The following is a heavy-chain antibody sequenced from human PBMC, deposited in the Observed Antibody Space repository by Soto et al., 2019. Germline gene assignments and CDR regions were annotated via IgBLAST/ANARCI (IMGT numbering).Heavy chain of an antibody. CDR3: TRDPFAWSDVSDGMDV. J-gene: IGHJ6*02. D-gene: IGHD3-3*01. CDR1: GFAVRTNY. V-gene: IGHV3-66*01. Sequence: EVQMVESGGGLVQPGVSLRLSGVASGFAVRTNYMNWVRQAPGKGLEWVSIIYSGGSTNYADSVRGRFTITRDNSKTPVYLQMHSPSAEDTAVYYCTRDPFAWSDVSDGMDVWGQGTTVTVSS. CDR2: IYSGGST.